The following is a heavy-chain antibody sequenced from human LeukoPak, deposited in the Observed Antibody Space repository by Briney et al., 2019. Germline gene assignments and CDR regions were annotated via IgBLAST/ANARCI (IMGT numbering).Heavy chain of an antibody. Sequence: ASMKVSCKASGYAFAAYYVHWVRQAPGLGLEWMGWINPNSGGTNYAQKFQGRVTMTRDTSISTAFMELSSLRSDDTAVYYCAKVHIVVVTATYNWFDPWGQGTLVTVSS. J-gene: IGHJ5*02. D-gene: IGHD2-21*02. V-gene: IGHV1-2*02. CDR3: AKVHIVVVTATYNWFDP. CDR1: GYAFAAYY. CDR2: INPNSGGT.